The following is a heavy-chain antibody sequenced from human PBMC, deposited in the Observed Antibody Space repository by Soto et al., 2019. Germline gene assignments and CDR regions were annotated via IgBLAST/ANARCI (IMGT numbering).Heavy chain of an antibody. CDR2: ISAYNGNT. Sequence: QVQLVQSGAEVKKPGASVKVSCKASGYTFTSYGISWARQAPGQGLAWMGWISAYNGNTNNAQKLQGRVTMTTDTFTSTDSMELRSLRYDDTAVYYCARDEFGDPGVYWGQGTLVTVSS. V-gene: IGHV1-18*01. CDR3: ARDEFGDPGVY. J-gene: IGHJ4*02. CDR1: GYTFTSYG. D-gene: IGHD4-17*01.